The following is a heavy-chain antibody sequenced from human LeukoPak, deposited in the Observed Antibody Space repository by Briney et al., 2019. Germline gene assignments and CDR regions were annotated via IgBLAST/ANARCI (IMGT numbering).Heavy chain of an antibody. CDR1: GGSFSGYY. D-gene: IGHD3-22*01. CDR3: ARGDYDSSGSAVEH. V-gene: IGHV4-34*01. Sequence: SETLSLTCAVYGGSFSGYYWSWIRQPPGKGLEWIGEINHSGSTNYNPSLKSRVTISVDTSKNQFSLKLSSVTAADTAVYYCARGDYDSSGSAVEHWGQGTLVTVSS. J-gene: IGHJ1*01. CDR2: INHSGST.